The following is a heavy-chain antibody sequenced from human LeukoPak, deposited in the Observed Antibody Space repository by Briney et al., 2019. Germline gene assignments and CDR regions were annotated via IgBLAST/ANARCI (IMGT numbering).Heavy chain of an antibody. Sequence: PGGSLRLSCEASHFTFVTYWMSWVRQAPGKGLEWVANIKPDGSEKYYVDSVKGRFTISRDNAKNSLYLQMDSLGAEDTAIYYCAREFNSFLADCSGGQCLFMTWGQGILVTVSS. CDR2: IKPDGSEK. V-gene: IGHV3-7*01. CDR3: AREFNSFLADCSGGQCLFMT. CDR1: HFTFVTYW. D-gene: IGHD2-15*01. J-gene: IGHJ5*02.